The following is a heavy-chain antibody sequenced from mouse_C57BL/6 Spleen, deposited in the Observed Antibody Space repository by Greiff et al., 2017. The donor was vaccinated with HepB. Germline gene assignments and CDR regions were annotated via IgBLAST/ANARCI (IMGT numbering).Heavy chain of an antibody. CDR1: GYSITSGYY. Sequence: EVKLMESGPGLVKPSQSLSLTCSVTGYSITSGYYWNWIRQFPGNKLEWMGYISYDGSNNYNPSLKNRISITRDTSKNQFFLKLNSVTTEDTATYYCARGAYDGYYYAMDYWGQGTSVTVSS. D-gene: IGHD2-3*01. J-gene: IGHJ4*01. V-gene: IGHV3-6*01. CDR3: ARGAYDGYYYAMDY. CDR2: ISYDGSN.